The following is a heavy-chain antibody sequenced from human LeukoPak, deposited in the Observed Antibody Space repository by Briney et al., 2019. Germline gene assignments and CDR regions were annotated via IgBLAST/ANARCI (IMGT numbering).Heavy chain of an antibody. CDR2: IYPTGST. CDR3: ARAYSSSWYWNWFDP. J-gene: IGHJ5*02. Sequence: SETLSLTCAVYGGSFSGYYWSWLRQPPGKGLEWIGNIYPTGSTYYNPSLKSRVTISVDTSKNQFSLKVSSVSAADTAVYYCARAYSSSWYWNWFDPWGQGTLVTVSS. V-gene: IGHV4-34*01. D-gene: IGHD6-13*01. CDR1: GGSFSGYY.